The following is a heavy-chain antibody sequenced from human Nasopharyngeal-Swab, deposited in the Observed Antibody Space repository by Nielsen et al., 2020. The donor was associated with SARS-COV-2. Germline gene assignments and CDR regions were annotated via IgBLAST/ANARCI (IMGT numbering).Heavy chain of an antibody. V-gene: IGHV3-9*01. CDR2: ISWNRGSI. J-gene: IGHJ4*02. D-gene: IGHD6-6*01. CDR3: AKDGYSSSSRLDY. CDR1: GFTFDDYA. Sequence: SLKISCAASGFTFDDYAMHWVRQAPGKGLEWVSGISWNRGSIGYADSVKGRFTISRDNAKNSLYLQMNSLRQEDTAVYYCAKDGYSSSSRLDYWGQGVRVTVSS.